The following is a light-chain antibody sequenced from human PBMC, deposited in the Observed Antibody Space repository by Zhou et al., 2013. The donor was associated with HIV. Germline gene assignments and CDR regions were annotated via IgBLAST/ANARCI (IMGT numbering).Light chain of an antibody. J-gene: IGKJ4*01. V-gene: IGKV3-11*01. Sequence: EIVLTQSPGTLSLSPGERATPSCRASQSVSSYLAWYQQKPGQAPRLLIYDASNRATGIPARFSGSGSGTDFTLTISSLEPEDFAVYYCHQRSNWPPLTFGGGTKVEIK. CDR3: HQRSNWPPLT. CDR2: DAS. CDR1: QSVSSY.